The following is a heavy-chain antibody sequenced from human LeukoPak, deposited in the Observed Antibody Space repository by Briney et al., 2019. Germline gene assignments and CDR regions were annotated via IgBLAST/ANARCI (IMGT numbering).Heavy chain of an antibody. CDR1: GGSISSYY. V-gene: IGHV4-4*07. CDR2: IYTSGST. Sequence: PSETLSLTCTVSGGSISSYYWSWIRQPAGKGLEWIGRIYTSGSTNYNPSLKSRVTMSVDTSKNQFSLKLSSVAAADTAVYYCAREVVPASYYYYYMDVWGKGTTVTVSS. CDR3: AREVVPASYYYYYMDV. D-gene: IGHD2-2*01. J-gene: IGHJ6*03.